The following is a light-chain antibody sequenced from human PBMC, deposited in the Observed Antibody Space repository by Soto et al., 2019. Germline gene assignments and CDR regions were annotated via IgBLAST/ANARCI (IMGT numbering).Light chain of an antibody. V-gene: IGLV1-44*01. Sequence: QSVLTQPPSASATPGQRVTISCSGSSSNIGSRTVNWYQQLPGSAPKLLVYIDNQRPSGVPDRFSGSKSGTSASLAISGLQSEDEADYYCAAWDDSLHVIFGGGTKVTVL. CDR3: AAWDDSLHVI. J-gene: IGLJ2*01. CDR1: SSNIGSRT. CDR2: IDN.